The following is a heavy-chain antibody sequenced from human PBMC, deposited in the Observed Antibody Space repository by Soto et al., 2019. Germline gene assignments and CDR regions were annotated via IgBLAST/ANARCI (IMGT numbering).Heavy chain of an antibody. CDR1: GGSFSGYY. CDR3: ARARRIAAAGSYYYYGMDV. J-gene: IGHJ6*02. CDR2: INHSGGT. D-gene: IGHD6-13*01. Sequence: SETLSLTCAVYGGSFSGYYWSWIRQPPGKGLEWIGEINHSGGTNYNPSLKSRVTISVDTSKNQFSLKLSSVTAADTSVYYCARARRIAAAGSYYYYGMDVWGQGTTVT. V-gene: IGHV4-34*01.